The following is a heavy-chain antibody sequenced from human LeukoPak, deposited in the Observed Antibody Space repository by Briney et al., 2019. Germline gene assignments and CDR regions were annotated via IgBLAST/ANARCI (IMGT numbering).Heavy chain of an antibody. D-gene: IGHD6-13*01. Sequence: GASVKVSCKASGYTFTGYYMHWVRQAPGQGLEWMGWINPNSGGTNYAQKFQGRVTMTRDTSISTAYMELSRLRSDDTAVYYCARDMGRRDSSSWYNWFDPWGQGTLVTVSS. CDR2: INPNSGGT. J-gene: IGHJ5*02. CDR3: ARDMGRRDSSSWYNWFDP. V-gene: IGHV1-2*02. CDR1: GYTFTGYY.